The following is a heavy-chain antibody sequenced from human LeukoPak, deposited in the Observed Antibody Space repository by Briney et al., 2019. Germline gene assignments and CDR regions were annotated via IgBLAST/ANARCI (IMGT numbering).Heavy chain of an antibody. D-gene: IGHD3-3*01. CDR2: IYYSGST. J-gene: IGHJ5*02. Sequence: PSETLSLTCTVSGGSISSYYWSWIRQPPGKGLEWIGYIYYSGSTNYNPSLKSRVTISVDTSKNQFSLKLSSVTAADTAVYYCARGVTIFGVVIGHWFDPWGQGTLVTVSS. CDR1: GGSISSYY. CDR3: ARGVTIFGVVIGHWFDP. V-gene: IGHV4-59*01.